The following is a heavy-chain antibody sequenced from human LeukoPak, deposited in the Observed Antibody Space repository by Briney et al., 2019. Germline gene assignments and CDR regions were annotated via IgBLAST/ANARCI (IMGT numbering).Heavy chain of an antibody. CDR2: ISAYNGNT. D-gene: IGHD3-3*01. Sequence: ASVTVSCRASGYTFTSYGISWVRQAPGQGLEWMGWISAYNGNTNYAQKLQGRVTMTTDTSTSTAYMELRSLRSDDTAVYYCARAIPKSITIFGVVTMGGDYWGQGTLVTVSS. CDR1: GYTFTSYG. V-gene: IGHV1-18*01. CDR3: ARAIPKSITIFGVVTMGGDY. J-gene: IGHJ4*02.